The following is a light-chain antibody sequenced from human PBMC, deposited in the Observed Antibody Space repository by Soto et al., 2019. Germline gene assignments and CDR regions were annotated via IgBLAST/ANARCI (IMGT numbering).Light chain of an antibody. Sequence: QSALPQPASVSGSPRQSITISCTGTSSDVGGYNYVSRYQQHPGKAPKLMIYEVSNRPSGISNRFSGYKSGNTASLTIAGLQAEDEADYYCSSYTRSSTLVFGGGTKLTVL. CDR2: EVS. J-gene: IGLJ2*01. CDR3: SSYTRSSTLV. CDR1: SSDVGGYNY. V-gene: IGLV2-14*01.